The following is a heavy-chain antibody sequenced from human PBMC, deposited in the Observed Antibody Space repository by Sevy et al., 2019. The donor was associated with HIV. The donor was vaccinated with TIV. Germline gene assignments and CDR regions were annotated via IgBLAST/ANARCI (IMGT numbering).Heavy chain of an antibody. D-gene: IGHD2-2*01. CDR2: ISSKNDYI. CDR1: GFDFGTYS. J-gene: IGHJ6*02. V-gene: IGHV3-21*01. Sequence: GGSLRLSCAASGFDFGTYSMNWVRQAPGKGLEWVSSISSKNDYIFYADSVKGRFTISKDNAKNSLYLQMNSLRVEDTAVYYCAREGDCIGIDCYDYWRLPSYYYYPMDVWGQGTTVTVSS. CDR3: AREGDCIGIDCYDYWRLPSYYYYPMDV.